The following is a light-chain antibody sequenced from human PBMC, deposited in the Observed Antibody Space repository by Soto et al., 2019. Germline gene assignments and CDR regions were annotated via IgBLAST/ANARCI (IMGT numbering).Light chain of an antibody. Sequence: QAVVTQPPSASATPGQRVIISCSGSSSNVGRNNVHWYQQFPGTAPKLLIYRNDQRPSGVPDRFSGSKSGTSASLAISGLRSEDEADYYCAAWDDSLSAWVFGGGTKGHRP. CDR1: SSNVGRNN. CDR2: RND. CDR3: AAWDDSLSAWV. J-gene: IGLJ3*02. V-gene: IGLV1-47*01.